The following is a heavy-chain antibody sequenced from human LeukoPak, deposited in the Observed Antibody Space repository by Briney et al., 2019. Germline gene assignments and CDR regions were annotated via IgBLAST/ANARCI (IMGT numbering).Heavy chain of an antibody. D-gene: IGHD3-9*01. V-gene: IGHV4-39*07. J-gene: IGHJ6*02. CDR3: ARVKWYYDILTGYSPYYGMDV. CDR1: GGSISSSSYY. Sequence: PSETLSLTCTVSGGSISSSSYYWGWIRQPPGKGLEWIGGIYYSGSTYYNPSLKSRVTISVDTSKNQFSLKLSSVTAADTAVYYCARVKWYYDILTGYSPYYGMDVWGQGTTVTVSS. CDR2: IYYSGST.